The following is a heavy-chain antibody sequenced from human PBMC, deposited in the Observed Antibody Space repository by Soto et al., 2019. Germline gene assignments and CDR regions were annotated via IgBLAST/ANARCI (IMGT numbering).Heavy chain of an antibody. Sequence: SETLSLTCAVYGGSFSGYYWSWIRQPPGKGLEWIGEINHSGSTNYNPSLKSRVTISVDTSKNQFSLKLSSVTAADTAVYYCARGPVIIGYCSSTSCHNYYFDYWGQGTLVTVSS. D-gene: IGHD2-2*01. V-gene: IGHV4-34*01. CDR2: INHSGST. CDR3: ARGPVIIGYCSSTSCHNYYFDY. CDR1: GGSFSGYY. J-gene: IGHJ4*02.